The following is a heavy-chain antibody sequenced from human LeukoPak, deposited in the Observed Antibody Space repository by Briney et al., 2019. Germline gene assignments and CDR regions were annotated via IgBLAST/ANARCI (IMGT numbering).Heavy chain of an antibody. CDR2: ISGSGDAT. J-gene: IGHJ4*02. Sequence: PGGALRLSCAASVFTFSNYAMSWVRQAPGKGREWVSGISGSGDATWYADSVKGRFTISRDNSKNTVNLQLNSLRPEDTAVYYCAKCSGGSCYASGAFDYWGQGTLVTVSS. CDR1: VFTFSNYA. V-gene: IGHV3-23*01. CDR3: AKCSGGSCYASGAFDY. D-gene: IGHD2-15*01.